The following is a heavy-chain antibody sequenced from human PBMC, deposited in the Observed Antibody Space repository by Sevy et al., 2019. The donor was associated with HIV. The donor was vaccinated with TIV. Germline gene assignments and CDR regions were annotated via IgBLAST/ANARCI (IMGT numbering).Heavy chain of an antibody. CDR2: MNPNSGNT. J-gene: IGHJ5*02. CDR3: ARDLAGSKQGGWFDP. Sequence: ASVKVSCKASGYTFTNYDINWVRQATGQGLEWMGWMNPNSGNTGYAQKFQGRVIMIRNTSMDTAYMGLSSLTSDDTAVYYCARDLAGSKQGGWFDPWGQGTLVTVSS. CDR1: GYTFTNYD. D-gene: IGHD3-16*01. V-gene: IGHV1-8*01.